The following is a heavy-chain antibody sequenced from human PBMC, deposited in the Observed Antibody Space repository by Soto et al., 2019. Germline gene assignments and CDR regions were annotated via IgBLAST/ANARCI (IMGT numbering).Heavy chain of an antibody. CDR2: INAGNGNT. J-gene: IGHJ4*02. V-gene: IGHV1-3*01. CDR3: ARDSGDGYSPFDY. D-gene: IGHD5-18*01. Sequence: ASVKVSCKASGYTFTSYAMHWVRQAPGQRLEWMGWINAGNGNTKYSQKFQGRVTITRDTSASTAYMELSSLRSEDTAVYYCARDSGDGYSPFDYWGQGALVTVSS. CDR1: GYTFTSYA.